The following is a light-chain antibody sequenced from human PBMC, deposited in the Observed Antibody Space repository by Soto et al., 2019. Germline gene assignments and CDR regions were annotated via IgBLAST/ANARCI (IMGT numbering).Light chain of an antibody. CDR2: DAS. CDR3: QQYNSYSGT. J-gene: IGKJ1*01. CDR1: QSISSW. Sequence: DIQMTQSPSTLSASVGDRVTITCRASQSISSWLAWYQQKPGKAPKLLIYDASSLESGVPSRFSGSGSGTEFTLNISSLQHDDFATYYCQQYNSYSGTFGQGTKVAIK. V-gene: IGKV1-5*01.